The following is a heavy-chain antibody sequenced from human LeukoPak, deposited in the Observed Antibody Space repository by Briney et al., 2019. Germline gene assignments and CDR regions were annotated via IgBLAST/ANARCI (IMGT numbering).Heavy chain of an antibody. CDR2: ISGPGGST. J-gene: IGHJ4*02. CDR3: AKAPQGYGAYALPAN. D-gene: IGHD5-12*01. Sequence: PGGSLRLSCAASGFTFSSYVMTWVRQAPGKGLEWVSAISGPGGSTYYADSVKGRFTISRDNSKSTLYLQMNSLRVEDSAIFYCAKAPQGYGAYALPANWGQETLVTVSS. CDR1: GFTFSSYV. V-gene: IGHV3-23*01.